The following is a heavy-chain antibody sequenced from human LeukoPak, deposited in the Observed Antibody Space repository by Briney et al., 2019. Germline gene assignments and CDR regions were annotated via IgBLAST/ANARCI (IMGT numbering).Heavy chain of an antibody. J-gene: IGHJ4*02. D-gene: IGHD6-13*01. V-gene: IGHV1-69*13. CDR3: ARVGPSSSPTEDY. CDR2: IIPIFGTA. Sequence: SVKVSCKASGGTFSSYAISWVRQAPGQGLEWMGGIIPIFGTANYAQKFQGRVTITADESASTAYMELSSLRSEDTAVYYCARVGPSSSPTEDYWGQGTLVTVSS. CDR1: GGTFSSYA.